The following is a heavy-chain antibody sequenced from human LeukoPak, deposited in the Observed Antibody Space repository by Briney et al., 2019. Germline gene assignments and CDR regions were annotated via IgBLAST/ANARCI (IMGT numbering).Heavy chain of an antibody. CDR3: ARDQGIGSGWYAGQFDP. Sequence: PSETLSLTCTVSGGSISSYYWSWIRQPPGKGLEWIGYIYYSGSTNYNPSLKSRVTISVDTSKNQFSLKLSSVTAADTAVYYCARDQGIGSGWYAGQFDPWGQGTLVTVSS. CDR2: IYYSGST. CDR1: GGSISSYY. V-gene: IGHV4-59*01. J-gene: IGHJ5*02. D-gene: IGHD6-19*01.